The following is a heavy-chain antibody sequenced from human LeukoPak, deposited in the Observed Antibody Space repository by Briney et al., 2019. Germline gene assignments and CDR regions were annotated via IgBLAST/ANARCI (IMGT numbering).Heavy chain of an antibody. CDR3: ARRGADMATIPDYHYYYMDA. CDR1: GGSISSYS. V-gene: IGHV4-4*09. Sequence: PSGTLSLTCAVSGGSISSYSWSWIRQPPGKGLEWVAYIYISGDTDSHPSLKSRVTISVDSSKNQISLKLSSVTAADTAVYYCARRGADMATIPDYHYYYMDAWGKGATVTVYS. D-gene: IGHD5-24*01. J-gene: IGHJ6*03. CDR2: IYISGDT.